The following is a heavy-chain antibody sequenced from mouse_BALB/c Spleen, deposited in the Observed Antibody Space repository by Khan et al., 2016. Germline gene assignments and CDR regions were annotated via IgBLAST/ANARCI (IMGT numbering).Heavy chain of an antibody. CDR2: IDPANGNT. V-gene: IGHV14-3*02. CDR1: GFNIKDTY. D-gene: IGHD2-4*01. CDR3: ARSPYDYDVGFAY. Sequence: EVQLQESGAELVKPGASVKLSCTASGFNIKDTYMHWVKQRPEQGLEWIGRIDPANGNTKYDPKFQGKATITADTSSNTAYLQLSSLTSEDTAAYYCARSPYDYDVGFAYWGQGTLVTVSA. J-gene: IGHJ3*01.